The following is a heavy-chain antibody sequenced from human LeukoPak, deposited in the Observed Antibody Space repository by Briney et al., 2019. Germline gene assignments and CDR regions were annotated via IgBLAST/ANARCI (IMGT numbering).Heavy chain of an antibody. V-gene: IGHV3-49*04. CDR1: GFTFGDYA. Sequence: GGSLRLSCTASGFTFGDYAMSWVREAPGKGLEGVGLIRSRAYGGTTEYAASVTGRFTISRDDSKSIAYLQMNSLKTEDTAVYYCTRAMITFGGVIVMSDYWGQGTLVTVSS. CDR2: IRSRAYGGTT. CDR3: TRAMITFGGVIVMSDY. J-gene: IGHJ4*02. D-gene: IGHD3-16*02.